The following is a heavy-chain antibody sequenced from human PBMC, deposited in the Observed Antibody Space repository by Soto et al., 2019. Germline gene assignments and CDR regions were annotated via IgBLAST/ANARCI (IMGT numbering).Heavy chain of an antibody. D-gene: IGHD2-2*01. J-gene: IGHJ5*02. CDR1: GFSLSTSGVG. CDR2: IYWDDDK. Sequence: QITLKESGPTLVKPTQTLTLTCTFSGFSLSTSGVGVGWIRQPPGEALEWLALIYWDDDKRYSPSLKSRLTITKDTSKNQVVLTMTNMDPVDTATYYCAHRPLGSASPWFDPWGQGTLVTVSS. V-gene: IGHV2-5*02. CDR3: AHRPLGSASPWFDP.